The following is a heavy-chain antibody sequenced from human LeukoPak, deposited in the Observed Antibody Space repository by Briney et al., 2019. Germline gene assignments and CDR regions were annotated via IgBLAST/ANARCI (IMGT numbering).Heavy chain of an antibody. D-gene: IGHD7-27*01. J-gene: IGHJ4*02. Sequence: GGSLRLSCAPSGFSFSRYSMNWVRQTPGKGLEGLSYIDDDSHPIYYADSVRGRFTVSRDNAQNSPFLQMNGLRAEDTALYYCARGGTGDGNYFDYWGQGTLVTVSS. CDR2: IDDDSHPI. CDR3: ARGGTGDGNYFDY. CDR1: GFSFSRYS. V-gene: IGHV3-48*01.